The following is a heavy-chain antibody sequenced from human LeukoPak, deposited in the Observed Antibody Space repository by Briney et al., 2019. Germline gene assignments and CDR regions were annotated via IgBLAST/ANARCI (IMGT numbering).Heavy chain of an antibody. D-gene: IGHD3-10*01. Sequence: SETLSLTCAVYGGSFSGYYWSWIRQPPGKGLEWIGEINHSGSTNYNPSLKSRVTISVDTSKNQFSLKLSSVTAADTAVYYCARRRGSGSYYTLDYWGQGTLVTVSS. V-gene: IGHV4-34*01. CDR2: INHSGST. CDR1: GGSFSGYY. CDR3: ARRRGSGSYYTLDY. J-gene: IGHJ4*02.